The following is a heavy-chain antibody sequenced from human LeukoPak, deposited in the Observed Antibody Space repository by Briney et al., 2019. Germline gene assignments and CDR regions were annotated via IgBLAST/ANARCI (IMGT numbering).Heavy chain of an antibody. CDR3: ARHQGGWITGGFDI. D-gene: IGHD2-2*03. V-gene: IGHV3-66*04. J-gene: IGHJ3*02. CDR1: GFTVSSNY. CDR2: IYSDGDT. Sequence: GGSLRLSCAASGFTVSSNYMNWVRQAPGKGLEWVSIIYSDGDTYYTDSVKGRFTISRDNSKNTLYLQMNSRRAEDTAVYYCARHQGGWITGGFDIWGQGTLVTVSS.